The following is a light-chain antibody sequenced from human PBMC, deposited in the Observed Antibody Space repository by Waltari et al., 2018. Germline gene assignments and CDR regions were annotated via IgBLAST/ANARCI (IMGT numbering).Light chain of an antibody. CDR3: CSYAGSYTWV. CDR2: VVT. V-gene: IGLV2-11*01. CDR1: TNNFGSYNY. Sequence: SALTQPRSGSGPPGRSVTTPGTGTTNNFGSYNYVSWYQQHPGKAPKPIILVVTKRPSGVPDRLAGSKSGNTASLTISGLRAEDEAENYCCSYAGSYTWVFGGGTKLTVV. J-gene: IGLJ3*02.